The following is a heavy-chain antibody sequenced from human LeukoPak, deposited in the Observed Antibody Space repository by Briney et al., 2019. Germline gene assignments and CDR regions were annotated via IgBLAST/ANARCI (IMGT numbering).Heavy chain of an antibody. CDR2: MNPNSGNT. CDR3: ARVASPFIVVVPAAASARDAFDI. CDR1: GYTFTSYD. V-gene: IGHV1-8*01. D-gene: IGHD2-2*01. J-gene: IGHJ3*02. Sequence: ASVKVSCKASGYTFTSYDINWVRQATGQGLEWMGWMNPNSGNTGYAQKFQGRVTMTRNTSISTAYMELSSLRSEDTAVYYCARVASPFIVVVPAAASARDAFDIWGQGTMVTVSS.